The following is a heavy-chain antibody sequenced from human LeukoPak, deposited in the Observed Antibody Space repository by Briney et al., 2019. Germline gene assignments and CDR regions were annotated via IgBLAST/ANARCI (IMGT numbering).Heavy chain of an antibody. D-gene: IGHD2-15*01. CDR3: ATTSKYCSGGSCYEYYFDY. Sequence: GGSLRLSCAASGFTFSSYGMSWVRQAPGKGLEWVSAISGSGGSTYYADSVKGRFTISRDNSRNTLYLQLSRLRGEDTAVYYCATTSKYCSGGSCYEYYFDYWGQGTLVTVSS. V-gene: IGHV3-23*01. CDR1: GFTFSSYG. CDR2: ISGSGGST. J-gene: IGHJ4*02.